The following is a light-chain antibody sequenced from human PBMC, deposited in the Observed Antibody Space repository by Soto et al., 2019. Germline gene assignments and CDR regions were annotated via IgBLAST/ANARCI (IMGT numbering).Light chain of an antibody. CDR2: GAY. CDR3: QKDNSEPPVT. Sequence: EIVMTQSPATLSVSPGERATLSCRASQSVRSNLAWYQQKPGQAPRLLIYGAYTRATGIPARFSGSGSGTVFTLTISSLQSEDFTLYYWQKDNSEPPVTFGQGTKVEIK. V-gene: IGKV3-15*01. J-gene: IGKJ1*01. CDR1: QSVRSN.